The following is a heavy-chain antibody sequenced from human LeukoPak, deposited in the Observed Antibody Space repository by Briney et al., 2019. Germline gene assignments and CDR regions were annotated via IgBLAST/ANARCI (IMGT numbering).Heavy chain of an antibody. V-gene: IGHV3-30*02. CDR2: VHFHGTNK. J-gene: IGHJ4*02. CDR3: AKANDYGDYGPSDY. Sequence: GGSLRLSCAASGFTFSRYGMHWVRQAPGKGLEWVAHVHFHGTNKYYVDSVKGRFTISRDNSKNTMYLQMNSLRAEDTAVYYCAKANDYGDYGPSDYWGQGTLVTVS. CDR1: GFTFSRYG. D-gene: IGHD4-17*01.